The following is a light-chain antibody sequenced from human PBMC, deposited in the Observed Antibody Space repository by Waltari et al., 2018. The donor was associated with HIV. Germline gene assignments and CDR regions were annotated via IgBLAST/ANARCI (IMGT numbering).Light chain of an antibody. Sequence: DIQMTQSPSSLSASIGDTVTISCRASQDIINSVSWFQQQPGKAPKLLVHGSFILQRGVPSRFSGSGSGTDYTLTISGLQSDDFATYFCQQYYGVPLTFGGGTRVDI. CDR3: QQYYGVPLT. CDR2: GSF. J-gene: IGKJ4*01. CDR1: QDIINS. V-gene: IGKV1-NL1*01.